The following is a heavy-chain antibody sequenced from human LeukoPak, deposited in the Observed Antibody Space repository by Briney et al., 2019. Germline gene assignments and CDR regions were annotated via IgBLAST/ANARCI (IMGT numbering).Heavy chain of an antibody. V-gene: IGHV4-61*02. CDR2: IYTSGST. CDR3: ARGRGYSYGYRDY. J-gene: IGHJ4*02. Sequence: SQTLTLTCTVSGGSISSGSYYWSWIRQPAGKGLEWIGRIYTSGSTKYNPSLKSRVTISVDTSKNQFSLKLSSVTAADTAVYYCARGRGYSYGYRDYWGQGTLVTVSS. CDR1: GGSISSGSYY. D-gene: IGHD5-18*01.